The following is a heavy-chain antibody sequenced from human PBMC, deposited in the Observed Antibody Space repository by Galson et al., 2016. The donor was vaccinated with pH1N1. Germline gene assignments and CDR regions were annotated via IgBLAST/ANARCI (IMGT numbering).Heavy chain of an antibody. CDR1: GVIFMSFG. Sequence: SVKVSCKASGVIFMSFGISWVRQAPGQGLEWMGGIIPIFHTAKYAQKFQGRVTITADETMRTAYMELSSLRSEDTAVYYCARGGVVVTNYNYYGMDVWGQGTPVIVSS. V-gene: IGHV1-69*13. J-gene: IGHJ6*02. D-gene: IGHD2-21*02. CDR2: IIPIFHTA. CDR3: ARGGVVVTNYNYYGMDV.